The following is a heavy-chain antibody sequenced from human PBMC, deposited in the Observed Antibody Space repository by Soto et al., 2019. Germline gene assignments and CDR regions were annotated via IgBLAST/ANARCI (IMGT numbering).Heavy chain of an antibody. D-gene: IGHD3-10*01. CDR1: GFTFSNYG. J-gene: IGHJ5*02. V-gene: IGHV3-33*01. CDR2: LSYDGRKK. Sequence: QVPLVESGGGVVQPGRSLRLSCAASGFTFSNYGLHWVRQAPGKGLEWVTILSYDGRKKYYTDSVKGRFTISRDDSKNTRHLEMNSLRVEDTAVYYCARDLGRFASGTVYCDPWGQGTLVTVSS. CDR3: ARDLGRFASGTVYCDP.